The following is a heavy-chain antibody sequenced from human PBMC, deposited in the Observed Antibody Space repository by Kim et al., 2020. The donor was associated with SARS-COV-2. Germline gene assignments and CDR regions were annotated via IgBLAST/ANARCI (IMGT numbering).Heavy chain of an antibody. Sequence: YNPSLKGRVTISGDTSKNPCSLNMRSVTAADTAVYYCACNVGSTPDYYFDYWGRGALVTVSS. V-gene: IGHV4-39*07. D-gene: IGHD1-26*01. CDR3: ACNVGSTPDYYFDY. J-gene: IGHJ4*02.